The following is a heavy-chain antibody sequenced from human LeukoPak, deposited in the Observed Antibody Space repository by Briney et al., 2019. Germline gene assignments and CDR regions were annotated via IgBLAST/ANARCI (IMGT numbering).Heavy chain of an antibody. V-gene: IGHV3-30-3*01. D-gene: IGHD3-10*01. CDR2: ISYDGSKK. J-gene: IGHJ4*02. CDR3: ARDPPVRAKATYYFDY. Sequence: ISYDGSKKYYADSVKGRFTISRDNSKNTLYLQMNSLRAEDTAVYYCARDPPVRAKATYYFDYWGQGTLVTVSS.